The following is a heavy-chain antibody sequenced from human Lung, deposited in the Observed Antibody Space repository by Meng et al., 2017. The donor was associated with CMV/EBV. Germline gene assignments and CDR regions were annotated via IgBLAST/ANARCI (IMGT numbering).Heavy chain of an antibody. J-gene: IGHJ4*02. Sequence: ESXMISRAASGFTFSSYWMSWVPQAQGKGLEWVANIKQDGSEKYYVDSVKGRFTISRDNAQNSLYVQMNSLRAEDTAGYYCARAFGMYHLQCGYWSKGTLVTVSS. D-gene: IGHD2-2*01. CDR2: IKQDGSEK. CDR1: GFTFSSYW. CDR3: ARAFGMYHLQCGY. V-gene: IGHV3-7*01.